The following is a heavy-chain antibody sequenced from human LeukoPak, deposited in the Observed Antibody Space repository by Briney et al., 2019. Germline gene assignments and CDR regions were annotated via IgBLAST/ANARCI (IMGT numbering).Heavy chain of an antibody. J-gene: IGHJ4*02. V-gene: IGHV3-21*01. CDR1: GFTFSNYN. Sequence: GGSLRLSCAASGFTFSNYNMNWVRQAPGEGLEWVSFISSSSSYTYYADAVKGRFTISRDNAKNSLYLQMSSLRAEDTAVYYCARGLYRGYSGYDHFDFWGQGTLVTVSS. D-gene: IGHD5-12*01. CDR2: ISSSSSYT. CDR3: ARGLYRGYSGYDHFDF.